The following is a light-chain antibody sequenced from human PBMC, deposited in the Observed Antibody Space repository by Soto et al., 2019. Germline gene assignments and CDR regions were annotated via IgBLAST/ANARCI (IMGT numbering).Light chain of an antibody. V-gene: IGLV2-14*01. CDR1: SSDFASYNF. CDR2: EVS. J-gene: IGLJ2*01. CDR3: SSYTTTSTLIK. Sequence: QSVLTQPASVSGSPGQSITISCTGTSSDFASYNFVSWYQHYPGKAPKLIIYEVSNRPSGVSNRFSASKSGNTASLTISGLQAEDEADYYCSSYTTTSTLIKFGGGTKVTVL.